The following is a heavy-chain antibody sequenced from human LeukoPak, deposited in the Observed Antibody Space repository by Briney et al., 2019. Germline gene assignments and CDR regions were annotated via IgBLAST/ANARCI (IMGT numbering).Heavy chain of an antibody. CDR2: IYYIGNT. V-gene: IGHV4-39*01. Sequence: SETLSLTYVVSGGSISSSRYYWAWIRQPPGKGLEWIGNIYYIGNTYQNPSLKSRVTISVDTSKNQFSLSLTSLTAADTAVYYCARAPGEYQMGYYFDSWGQGTLVTVSS. CDR1: GGSISSSRYY. CDR3: ARAPGEYQMGYYFDS. D-gene: IGHD2-2*01. J-gene: IGHJ4*02.